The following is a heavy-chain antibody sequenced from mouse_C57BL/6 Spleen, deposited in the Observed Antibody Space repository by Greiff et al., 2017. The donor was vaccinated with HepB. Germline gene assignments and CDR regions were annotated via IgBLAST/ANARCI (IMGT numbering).Heavy chain of an antibody. CDR2: IYPGSGNT. V-gene: IGHV1-76*01. CDR3: ARTYYYGSRGAMDY. Sequence: QVQLQQSGAELVRPGASVKLSCKASGYTFTDYYINWVKQRPGQGLEWIARIYPGSGNTYYNEKFKGKATLTAEKSSSTAYMQLSSLTSEDSAVYFCARTYYYGSRGAMDYWGQGTSVTVSS. J-gene: IGHJ4*01. CDR1: GYTFTDYY. D-gene: IGHD1-1*01.